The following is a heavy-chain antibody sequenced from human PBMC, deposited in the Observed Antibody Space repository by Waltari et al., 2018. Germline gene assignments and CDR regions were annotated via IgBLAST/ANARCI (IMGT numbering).Heavy chain of an antibody. Sequence: QVQLVQSGAEVRKPGASVKVSCKTSGSSFTGYYIYWVRQAPGQGLEWMGWIDPKSGGTNYALRFQGRLSMTRDTSTNTAYMEVSGLRSDDTAIYYCARAYGFAAGFWGQGTLVTVSS. CDR3: ARAYGFAAGF. CDR2: IDPKSGGT. CDR1: GSSFTGYY. V-gene: IGHV1-2*02. D-gene: IGHD3-10*01. J-gene: IGHJ4*02.